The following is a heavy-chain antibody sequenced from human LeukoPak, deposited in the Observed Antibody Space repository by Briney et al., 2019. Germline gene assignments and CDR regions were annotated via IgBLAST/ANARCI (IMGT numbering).Heavy chain of an antibody. CDR2: INLSGGFT. V-gene: IGHV1-46*01. Sequence: ASVKVSCKASGYTFTRYYMHWVRQAPGQGLEWMGIINLSGGFTSYAQKFQGRVTITADKSTSTAYMELSSLRSEDTAVYYCARGAGTGDYYYYMDVWGKGTTVTVSS. CDR3: ARGAGTGDYYYYMDV. CDR1: GYTFTRYY. J-gene: IGHJ6*03. D-gene: IGHD1/OR15-1a*01.